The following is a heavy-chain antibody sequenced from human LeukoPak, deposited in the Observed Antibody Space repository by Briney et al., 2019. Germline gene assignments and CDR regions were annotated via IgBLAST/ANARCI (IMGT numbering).Heavy chain of an antibody. Sequence: GASVKVSCKASGYTFTSYGISWVRQAPGQGLEWMGWISAYNGNTNYAQKLQGRVTMTTDTSTSTAYMELRSLRSDDTAVYYCARGEPVDCSSTSCYMDYYYYYMDVWGKGTTVTVSS. CDR2: ISAYNGNT. CDR1: GYTFTSYG. D-gene: IGHD2-2*01. CDR3: ARGEPVDCSSTSCYMDYYYYYMDV. J-gene: IGHJ6*03. V-gene: IGHV1-18*01.